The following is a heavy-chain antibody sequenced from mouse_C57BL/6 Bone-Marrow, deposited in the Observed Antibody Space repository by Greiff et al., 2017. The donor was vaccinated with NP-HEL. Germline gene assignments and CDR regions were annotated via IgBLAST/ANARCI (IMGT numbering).Heavy chain of an antibody. CDR2: IRSKSSNYAT. CDR1: GFTFNTYA. CDR3: VRERITTEYFDV. D-gene: IGHD1-1*01. J-gene: IGHJ1*03. V-gene: IGHV10-3*01. Sequence: EVQRVESGGGLVQPKGSLKLSCAASGFTFNTYAMHWVRQAPGKGLEWVARIRSKSSNYATYYADSVKDRFTISRDDSQSMLYLQMNNLKTEDTAMYYCVRERITTEYFDVWGTGTTVTVSS.